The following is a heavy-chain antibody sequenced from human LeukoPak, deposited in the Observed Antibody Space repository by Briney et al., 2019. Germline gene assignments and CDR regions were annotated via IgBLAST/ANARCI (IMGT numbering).Heavy chain of an antibody. J-gene: IGHJ4*02. CDR1: GFTFDDYG. Sequence: PGGSLRLSCAASGFTFDDYGMSWVRQAPGKGLEWVSAISGSGDGTYYADSVKGRFTVSRDNSKNTLYLQMNNLRAEDSAVYYCAKGVGGYCSSTDCRAYDNWGQGTLVTVSS. D-gene: IGHD2-2*01. CDR2: ISGSGDGT. CDR3: AKGVGGYCSSTDCRAYDN. V-gene: IGHV3-23*01.